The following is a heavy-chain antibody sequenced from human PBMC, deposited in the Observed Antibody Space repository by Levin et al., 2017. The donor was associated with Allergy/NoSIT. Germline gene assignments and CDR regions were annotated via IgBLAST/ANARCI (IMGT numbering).Heavy chain of an antibody. D-gene: IGHD3-10*01. CDR3: ARGRVPNDY. V-gene: IGHV3-11*05. CDR1: GFIVSDSY. Sequence: GGSLRLCCAASGFIVSDSYMSWIRQAPGKGLEWVSYISRGNSYTNYLDSVKGRFTISRDNAKNSLYLQMNSLRAEDTAIYYCARGRVPNDYWGQGTLVTVSS. J-gene: IGHJ4*02. CDR2: ISRGNSYT.